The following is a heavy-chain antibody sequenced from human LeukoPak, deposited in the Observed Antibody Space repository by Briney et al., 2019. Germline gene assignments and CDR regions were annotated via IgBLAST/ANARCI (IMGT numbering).Heavy chain of an antibody. Sequence: PSETLSLTCAVYGGSFSGYYWSWIRQPPGKGLEWIGEINHSGSTNYNPSLKSRVTISVDTSKNQFSLKLSSVTAADTAVYYCARGPHGAVVPAAILWFDPWGQGTLVTVSS. V-gene: IGHV4-34*01. CDR2: INHSGST. CDR3: ARGPHGAVVPAAILWFDP. CDR1: GGSFSGYY. J-gene: IGHJ5*02. D-gene: IGHD2-2*01.